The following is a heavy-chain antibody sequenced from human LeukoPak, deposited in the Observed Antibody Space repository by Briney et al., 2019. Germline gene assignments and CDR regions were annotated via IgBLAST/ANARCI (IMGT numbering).Heavy chain of an antibody. D-gene: IGHD3-10*01. CDR3: ARRKASGDV. CDR1: GFTFSSYA. CDR2: ISSNGGST. V-gene: IGHV3-64*01. Sequence: GGSLRLSCAASGFTFSSYAMQWVRQAPGKGPEYVSAISSNGGSTYYANSVKGRFTISRDNSKNTLYLQMGSLRAEDMAVYYCARRKASGDVWGEGTTVTISS. J-gene: IGHJ6*04.